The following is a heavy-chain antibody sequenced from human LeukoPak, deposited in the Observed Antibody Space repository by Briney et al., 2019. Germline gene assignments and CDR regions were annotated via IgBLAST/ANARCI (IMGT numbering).Heavy chain of an antibody. CDR3: ARGDGGAAAGYFDY. J-gene: IGHJ4*02. CDR2: IRYDGSNK. Sequence: GGSLRLSCAASGFTFSSYGMHWVRQAPGKGLEWVAFIRYDGSNKYYADSVKGRFTISRDNSKNTLYLQMNSLRAEDTAVYYCARGDGGAAAGYFDYWGQGTLVTVSS. V-gene: IGHV3-30*02. D-gene: IGHD6-13*01. CDR1: GFTFSSYG.